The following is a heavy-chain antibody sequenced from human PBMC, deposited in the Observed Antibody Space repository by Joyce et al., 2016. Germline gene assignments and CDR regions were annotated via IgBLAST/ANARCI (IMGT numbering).Heavy chain of an antibody. Sequence: QVQLVQSGAEVKKPGSSVKVSCKASGGTFSSYSINWVRQAHGQGVEGMGGITPFYGTPNCAKKYQGGVTITAVGFTSTVSMAVTSLRSEDTAVYYCATDRPPSVCDGYDYYVLDVWGQGTIVTVSS. CDR1: GGTFSSYS. CDR2: ITPFYGTP. CDR3: ATDRPPSVCDGYDYYVLDV. J-gene: IGHJ6*02. D-gene: IGHD2-21*02. V-gene: IGHV1-69*01.